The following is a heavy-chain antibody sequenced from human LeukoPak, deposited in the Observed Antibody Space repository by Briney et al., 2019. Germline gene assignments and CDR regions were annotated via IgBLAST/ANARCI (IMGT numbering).Heavy chain of an antibody. Sequence: PSETLSLTCTVSGGSISSYYWSWIRQPAGKGLEWIGRIYTSGSTNYNPSLKSRVTMSVDTSKNQFSLKLSSVTAADTAVYYCARVRGSWSYYSRGGYYYYGMDVWGQGPTVPVSS. CDR1: GGSISSYY. V-gene: IGHV4-4*07. CDR3: ARVRGSWSYYSRGGYYYYGMDV. CDR2: IYTSGST. D-gene: IGHD3-10*01. J-gene: IGHJ6*02.